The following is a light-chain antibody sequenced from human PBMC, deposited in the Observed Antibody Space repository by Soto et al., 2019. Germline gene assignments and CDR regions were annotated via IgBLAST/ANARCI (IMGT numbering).Light chain of an antibody. J-gene: IGKJ3*01. CDR2: AAS. CDR3: QKYNGVPLT. Sequence: DIQVTQFPSSLSASVGDRVTITCRASQAIGNYLAWYQQKPEKVPKLLIYAASTLQSGVPSRFSGSRSGTDFTLTVSSLQPEDVATYYCQKYNGVPLTFGPGTKVEIK. CDR1: QAIGNY. V-gene: IGKV1-27*01.